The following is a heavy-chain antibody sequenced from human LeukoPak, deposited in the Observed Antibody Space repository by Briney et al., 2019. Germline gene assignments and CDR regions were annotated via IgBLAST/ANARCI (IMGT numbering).Heavy chain of an antibody. Sequence: GGSLRLSCEASGVTFSSYVMSWVRQAPGKGPEWVSGISGSGGGTYYAGSVRGRFAISRDNSKNTLYPQMNSLRAEDTAVYYCASAQYYYYYGMDVWGQGTTVTVSS. J-gene: IGHJ6*02. V-gene: IGHV3-23*01. CDR3: ASAQYYYYYGMDV. CDR2: ISGSGGGT. CDR1: GVTFSSYV.